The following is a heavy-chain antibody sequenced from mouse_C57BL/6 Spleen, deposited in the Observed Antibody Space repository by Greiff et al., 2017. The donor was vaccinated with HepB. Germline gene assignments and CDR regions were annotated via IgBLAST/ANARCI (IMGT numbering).Heavy chain of an antibody. CDR1: GYTFTSYW. CDR2: IDPSDSET. J-gene: IGHJ3*01. CDR3: ARSGDGYPFAY. V-gene: IGHV1-52*01. D-gene: IGHD2-3*01. Sequence: QVQLKQPGAELVRPGSSVKLSCKASGYTFTSYWMHWVKQRPIQGLEWIGNIDPSDSETHYNQKFKDKATLTVDKSSSTAYMQLSSLTSGDSAVYYCARSGDGYPFAYWGQGTLVTVSA.